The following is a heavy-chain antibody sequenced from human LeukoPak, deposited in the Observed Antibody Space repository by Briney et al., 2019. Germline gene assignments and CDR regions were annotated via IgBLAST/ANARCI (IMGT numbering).Heavy chain of an antibody. CDR1: GGSISNYY. V-gene: IGHV4-59*01. J-gene: IGHJ3*02. Sequence: SETLSLTCTVSGGSISNYYWSWIRRPPGKGLEWIGYIYSSGSTNYNPSLKSRVTISVDTSKNQFSLRLNSVTAADTAVYYCARDGAFDIWGQGTMVTVSS. CDR2: IYSSGST. CDR3: ARDGAFDI.